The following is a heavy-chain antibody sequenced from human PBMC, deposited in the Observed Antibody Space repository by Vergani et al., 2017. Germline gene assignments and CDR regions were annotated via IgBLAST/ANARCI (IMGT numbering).Heavy chain of an antibody. J-gene: IGHJ1*01. CDR1: GYTFTSYG. CDR3: ARDNDFWSGRINPGSEYFQH. V-gene: IGHV1-69*13. CDR2: IIPIFGTA. Sequence: QVQLVQSGAEVKKPGASVKVSCKASGYTFTSYGISWVRQAPGQGLEWMGGIIPIFGTANYAQKFQGRVTITADESTSTAYMELSSLRSEDTAVYYCARDNDFWSGRINPGSEYFQHWGQGTLVTVSS. D-gene: IGHD3-3*01.